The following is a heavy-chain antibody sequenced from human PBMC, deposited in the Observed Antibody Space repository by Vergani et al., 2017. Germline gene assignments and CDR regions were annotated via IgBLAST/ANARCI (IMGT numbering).Heavy chain of an antibody. CDR3: ARSIYYYDSSGYIYYYYMDV. Sequence: QVQLVQSGAEVKKPGASVKVSCKASGYTFTSYDINWVRQATGQGLEWMGWMNPNSGNTGYAQKFQGRVTMTRNTSISTAYMELSSLRSEDTAVYYCARSIYYYDSSGYIYYYYMDVWGKGTTVTVSS. CDR2: MNPNSGNT. CDR1: GYTFTSYD. J-gene: IGHJ6*03. V-gene: IGHV1-8*02. D-gene: IGHD3-22*01.